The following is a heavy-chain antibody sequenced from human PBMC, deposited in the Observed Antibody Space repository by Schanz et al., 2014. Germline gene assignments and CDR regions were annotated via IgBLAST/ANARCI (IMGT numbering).Heavy chain of an antibody. D-gene: IGHD3-22*01. CDR3: AGGQYYYDSSGYLQNDY. J-gene: IGHJ4*02. Sequence: QVQLVQSGAEVKKPGASVKVSCKASGYTFTGYDINWVRQATGQGLEWMGWMNPNSGNTGYAQKFQGRVTMTRNTSISTAYMDLSSLRSEDTAVYYCAGGQYYYDSSGYLQNDYWGQGTLVTVSS. CDR2: MNPNSGNT. CDR1: GYTFTGYD. V-gene: IGHV1-8*01.